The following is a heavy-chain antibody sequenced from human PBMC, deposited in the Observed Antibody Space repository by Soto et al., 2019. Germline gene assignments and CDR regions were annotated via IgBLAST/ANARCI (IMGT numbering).Heavy chain of an antibody. V-gene: IGHV3-21*01. CDR3: ARQRGVTTDFDY. D-gene: IGHD2-21*02. Sequence: EVQLVESGGGLVKPGGSLRLSCAASGFTFSSYSMNWVRQAPGKGLEWVSSISSSSSYIYYADSVKGRFTISRDNAKNSLYLQMNSLRAEDTAVYYCARQRGVTTDFDYWGQGTLVTVSS. J-gene: IGHJ4*02. CDR2: ISSSSSYI. CDR1: GFTFSSYS.